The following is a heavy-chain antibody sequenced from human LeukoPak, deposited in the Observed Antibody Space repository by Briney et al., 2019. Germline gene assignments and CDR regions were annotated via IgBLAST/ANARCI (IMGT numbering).Heavy chain of an antibody. Sequence: GESLKISCKGSGYSFTSYWIGWVRQMPGKGLEWMGIIYPGDSDTRYSPSFQGQVTISADKSISTAYLQWSSLKASDTAMYYCARHGSMVRGSNWFDPWGQGTLVTVSS. D-gene: IGHD3-10*01. CDR1: GYSFTSYW. CDR3: ARHGSMVRGSNWFDP. J-gene: IGHJ5*02. CDR2: IYPGDSDT. V-gene: IGHV5-51*01.